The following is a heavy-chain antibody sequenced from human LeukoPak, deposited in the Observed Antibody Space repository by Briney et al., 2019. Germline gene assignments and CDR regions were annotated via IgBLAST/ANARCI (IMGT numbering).Heavy chain of an antibody. D-gene: IGHD6-19*01. CDR1: GFTFSSYG. CDR2: IRYDGSNK. J-gene: IGHJ5*02. Sequence: GGSLRLSCAASGFTFSSYGMHWVRQAPGKGLEWVAFIRYDGSNKYYADSVKGRFTISRDNSKNSLYLQMNSLRAEDTAVYYCARDREYSSGWDNWFDPWGQGTLVTVSS. CDR3: ARDREYSSGWDNWFDP. V-gene: IGHV3-30*02.